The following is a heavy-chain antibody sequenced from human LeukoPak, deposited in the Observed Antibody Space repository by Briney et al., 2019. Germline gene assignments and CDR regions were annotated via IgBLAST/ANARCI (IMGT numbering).Heavy chain of an antibody. D-gene: IGHD3-16*02. CDR1: GGSISSSSYY. J-gene: IGHJ4*02. V-gene: IGHV4-39*01. CDR3: ARHLALGNYPNNYFDY. CDR2: IYYTGST. Sequence: SETLSLTCTVSGGSISSSSYYWGWIRQPPGKGLEWIGTIYYTGSTYYNPSLKSRFTMSVDTSKNQFSLKLSSVTAADTAVYYCARHLALGNYPNNYFDYWGQGTLVTVSS.